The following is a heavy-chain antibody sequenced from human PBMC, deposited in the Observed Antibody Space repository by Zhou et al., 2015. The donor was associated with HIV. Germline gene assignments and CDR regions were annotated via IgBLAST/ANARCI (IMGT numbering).Heavy chain of an antibody. CDR3: ARDDYYGSGSYAWFDP. CDR2: IIPIFGTA. Sequence: QVQLVQSGAEVKKSGSSVKVSCQTSGGTFSSYAISWVRQAPGQGLEWMGGIIPIFGTANYAQKFQGRVTITADESTSTAYMELSSLRSEDTAVYYCARDDYYGSGSYAWFDPWGQGTLVTVSS. J-gene: IGHJ5*02. D-gene: IGHD3-10*01. CDR1: GGTFSSYA. V-gene: IGHV1-69*01.